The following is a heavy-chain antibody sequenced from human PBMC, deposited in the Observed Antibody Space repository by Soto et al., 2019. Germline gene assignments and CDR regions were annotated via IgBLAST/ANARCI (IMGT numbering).Heavy chain of an antibody. CDR1: GFTFSSYA. V-gene: IGHV3-30-3*01. D-gene: IGHD2-15*01. CDR3: ARDWARYCSGGSCDGSDY. J-gene: IGHJ4*02. Sequence: QVQLVESGGGVVQPGRSLRLSCAASGFTFSSYAMHWVRQAPGKGLEWVAVISYDGSNKYYADSVKGRFTISRDNSKNTLYLQMNILRAEDTAVYYCARDWARYCSGGSCDGSDYWGQGTLVTVSS. CDR2: ISYDGSNK.